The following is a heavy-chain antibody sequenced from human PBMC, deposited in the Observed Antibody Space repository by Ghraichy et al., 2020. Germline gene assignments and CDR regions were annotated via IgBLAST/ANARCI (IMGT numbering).Heavy chain of an antibody. CDR2: INKDETST. V-gene: IGHV3-74*01. CDR3: ARESSSGYYYYYALDV. CDR1: GFTFSNYL. J-gene: IGHJ6*02. Sequence: LSLTCSASGFTFSNYLMHWLRQAPGKGLVWVSRINKDETSTIYADSVKGRFTISRDNAKNTLFLQMNSLGAEDTAVYYCARESSSGYYYYYALDVWGQGTTVTVSS.